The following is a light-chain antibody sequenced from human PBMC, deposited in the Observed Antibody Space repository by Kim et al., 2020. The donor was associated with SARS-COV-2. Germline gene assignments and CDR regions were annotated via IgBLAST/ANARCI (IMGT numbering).Light chain of an antibody. CDR2: AAS. CDR1: QDISHY. J-gene: IGKJ4*01. CDR3: QQYYSYPQT. Sequence: DIQMIQSPSSLSASVGDRVTITCRASQDISHYLAWFQQQPGKAPKSLIHAASVLQSGVPSKFSGSGSGTDFTLTISSLQPEDFATYYCQQYYSYPQTFGGGTRVEIK. V-gene: IGKV1-16*02.